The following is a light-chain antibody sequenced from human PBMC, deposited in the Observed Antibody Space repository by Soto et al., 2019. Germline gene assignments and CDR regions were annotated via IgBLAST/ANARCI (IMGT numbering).Light chain of an antibody. CDR2: INSDGSH. Sequence: QLVLTQSPSASASLGASVTVTCTLSSGHSNYAVAWHQHQPEKGPRYLMKINSDGSHIKGDGIPDRFSASSSGAERHLIISSLQSEDEGEYFCQTWGTGVQVFGGGTKLTVL. CDR3: QTWGTGVQV. J-gene: IGLJ3*02. V-gene: IGLV4-69*01. CDR1: SGHSNYA.